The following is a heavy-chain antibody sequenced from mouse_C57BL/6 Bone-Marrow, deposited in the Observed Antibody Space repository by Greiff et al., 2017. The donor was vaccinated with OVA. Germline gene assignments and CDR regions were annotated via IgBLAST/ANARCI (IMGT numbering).Heavy chain of an antibody. CDR3: ASYGRRRDWYFDV. CDR1: GYTFTSYW. D-gene: IGHD1-1*02. Sequence: VQLQQPGAELVKPGASVKMSCKASGYTFTSYWITWVKQRPGQGLEWIGDIYPGSGSTNYNEKFKSKATLTVDTSSSTAYMQLSSLTSEDSAVYYCASYGRRRDWYFDVWGTGTTVTVSS. J-gene: IGHJ1*03. CDR2: IYPGSGST. V-gene: IGHV1-55*01.